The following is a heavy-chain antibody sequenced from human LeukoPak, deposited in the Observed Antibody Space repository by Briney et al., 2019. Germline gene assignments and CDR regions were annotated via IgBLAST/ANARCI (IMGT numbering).Heavy chain of an antibody. D-gene: IGHD1-26*01. Sequence: SVKVSCKASGGTFSSYTISWVRQAPGQGLEWMGRIIPILGIANYAQKFQGRVTITADKSTSTAYMELCGLRSEDTAVYYCARQATSIVGATTNWFDPWGQGTLVTVSS. CDR1: GGTFSSYT. V-gene: IGHV1-69*02. J-gene: IGHJ5*02. CDR3: ARQATSIVGATTNWFDP. CDR2: IIPILGIA.